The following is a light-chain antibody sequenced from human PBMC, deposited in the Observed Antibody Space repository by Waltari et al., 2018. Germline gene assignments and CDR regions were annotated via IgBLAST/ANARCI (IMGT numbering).Light chain of an antibody. CDR1: GSDVGKFDY. CDR2: ELS. V-gene: IGLV2-8*01. J-gene: IGLJ3*02. CDR3: SSYAGSHYWV. Sequence: QSALTQPPAASGSPGQSVTIPCTGTGSDVGKFDYVPWYQQHPGKPPKLMIYELSKRPSGVPDRFSGSKSGNTASLTVSGLQAEDEADYYCSSYAGSHYWVFGGGTKLTVL.